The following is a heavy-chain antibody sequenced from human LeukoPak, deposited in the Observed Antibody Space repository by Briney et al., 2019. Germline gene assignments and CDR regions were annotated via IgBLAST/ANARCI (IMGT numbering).Heavy chain of an antibody. V-gene: IGHV3-53*01. CDR1: GFTVSSNY. J-gene: IGHJ3*02. Sequence: GGSLRLSCAASGFTVSSNYMSWVRQAPGKGLEWVSVIYSGGSTYYADSVKGRFTISRDNSKNTLYLQMNSLSAEDTAVYYCARVKALGAATDAFDIWGQGTMVTVSS. D-gene: IGHD1-26*01. CDR3: ARVKALGAATDAFDI. CDR2: IYSGGST.